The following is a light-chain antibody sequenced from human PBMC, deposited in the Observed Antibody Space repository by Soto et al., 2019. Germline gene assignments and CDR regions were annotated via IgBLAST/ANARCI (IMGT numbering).Light chain of an antibody. CDR1: SSDVGGNNY. J-gene: IGLJ2*01. CDR3: SSYTSSSTLV. V-gene: IGLV2-14*01. Sequence: QSVLTQPASVSGSPGQSITISCIGTSSDVGGNNYVSWYQQHPGKAPKLMIYDVSNRPSGASNRFSGSKSGNTASLTISGLQTEDEAEYYCSSYTSSSTLVFGGGTKVTVL. CDR2: DVS.